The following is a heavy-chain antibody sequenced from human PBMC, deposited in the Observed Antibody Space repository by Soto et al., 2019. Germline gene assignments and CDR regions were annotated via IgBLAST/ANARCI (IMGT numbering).Heavy chain of an antibody. CDR2: IYWDDDK. CDR3: AHFYYFWSGYYTRYWYFDL. J-gene: IGHJ2*01. D-gene: IGHD3-3*01. CDR1: GFSLSTSGVG. Sequence: QSTVKASGPTLVKPTQTLTLTCTVSGFSLSTSGVGVGWIRQPPGKALEWLALIYWDDDKRYCPSLKSSLTITKETTKNQVVFTMTNMDPVDTATYYCAHFYYFWSGYYTRYWYFDLWGRGTLVTVSS. V-gene: IGHV2-5*02.